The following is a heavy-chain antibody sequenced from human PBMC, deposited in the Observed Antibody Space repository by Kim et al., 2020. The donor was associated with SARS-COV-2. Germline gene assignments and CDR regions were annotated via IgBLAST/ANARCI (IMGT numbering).Heavy chain of an antibody. V-gene: IGHV3-23*03. J-gene: IGHJ5*02. Sequence: GGSLRLSCAASGFTFSSYAMSWVRQAPGKGLEWVSVIYSGGSSTYYADSVKGRFTISRDNSKNTLYLQMNSLRAEDTAVYYCAKGRSSSWYYWFDPWGQGTLVTVSS. CDR3: AKGRSSSWYYWFDP. CDR2: IYSGGSST. D-gene: IGHD6-13*01. CDR1: GFTFSSYA.